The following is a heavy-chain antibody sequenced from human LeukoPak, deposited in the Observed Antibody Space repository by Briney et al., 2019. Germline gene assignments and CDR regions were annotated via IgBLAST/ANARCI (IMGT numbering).Heavy chain of an antibody. D-gene: IGHD3-10*01. J-gene: IGHJ5*02. V-gene: IGHV4-59*01. CDR1: GGSISSYY. CDR2: IYYSGST. Sequence: PSETLSLTCTVSGGSISSYYWSWIRQPPGKGLEWIGYIYYSGSTNYNPSLKSRVTISVDTSKNQLSLKLSSVTAADTAVYYCARGRGLLWFGELRGWFDPWGQGTLVTVSS. CDR3: ARGRGLLWFGELRGWFDP.